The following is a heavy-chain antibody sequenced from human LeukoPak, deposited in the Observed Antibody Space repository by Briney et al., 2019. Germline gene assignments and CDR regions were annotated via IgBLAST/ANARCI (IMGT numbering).Heavy chain of an antibody. V-gene: IGHV1-69*06. Sequence: SVKVSCKASGYTFTGYYMHWVRQAPGQGLEWMGGIIPIFGTANYAQKFQGRVTITADKSTSTAYMELSSLRSEDTAVYYCASRRQDGYIVFDYWGQGTLVTVSS. CDR2: IIPIFGTA. J-gene: IGHJ4*02. CDR1: GYTFTGYY. CDR3: ASRRQDGYIVFDY. D-gene: IGHD5-24*01.